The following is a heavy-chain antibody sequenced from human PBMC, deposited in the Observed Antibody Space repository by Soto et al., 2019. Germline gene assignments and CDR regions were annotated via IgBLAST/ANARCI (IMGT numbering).Heavy chain of an antibody. CDR1: GGSISSSSYY. J-gene: IGHJ6*02. CDR2: IYYSGST. Sequence: PSETLSLTCTVSGGSISSSSYYWGWIRQPPGKGLEWIGSIYYSGSTYYNPSLKSRVTISVDTSKNQFSLKLSSVTAADTAVYYCAREKRDGYNYYYYGMDVWGQGTTVTVSS. CDR3: AREKRDGYNYYYYGMDV. V-gene: IGHV4-39*02. D-gene: IGHD5-12*01.